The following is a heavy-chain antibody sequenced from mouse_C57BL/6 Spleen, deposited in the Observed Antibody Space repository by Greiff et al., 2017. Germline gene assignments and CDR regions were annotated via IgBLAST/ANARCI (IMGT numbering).Heavy chain of an antibody. CDR3: ARPHYYGSSYEYYFDY. D-gene: IGHD1-1*01. V-gene: IGHV1-69*01. CDR1: GYTFTSYW. Sequence: VQLQQPGAELVMPGASVKLSCKASGYTFTSYWMNWVKQRPGQGLEWIGEIDPSDSYTNYNQKFKGKATLTVDKSSSTAYMQLSSLTSEDSAVYYCARPHYYGSSYEYYFDYWGQGTTLTVSS. CDR2: IDPSDSYT. J-gene: IGHJ2*01.